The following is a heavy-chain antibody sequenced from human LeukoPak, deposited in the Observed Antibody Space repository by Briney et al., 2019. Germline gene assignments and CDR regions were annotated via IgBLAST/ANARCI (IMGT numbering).Heavy chain of an antibody. Sequence: PSETLSLTCTVSGGSISSYYWSWIRQPPGKGLEWIGYIYDSGNTNNNPSLKSRVTISVDTSKNQFSLKLSSVTAADTAVYYCARGHDNHAGAFDYWGQGTLVTVSS. CDR3: ARGHDNHAGAFDY. CDR2: IYDSGNT. J-gene: IGHJ4*02. CDR1: GGSISSYY. V-gene: IGHV4-59*12. D-gene: IGHD3-9*01.